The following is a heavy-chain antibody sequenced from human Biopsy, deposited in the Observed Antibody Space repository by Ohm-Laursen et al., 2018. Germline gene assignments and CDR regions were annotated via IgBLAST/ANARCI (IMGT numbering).Heavy chain of an antibody. Sequence: SVKVSCKASGYTFPCYGVSWVRQAPGQGLEWMGWISAYNGNRNYAQKFQGRVTMTTDTSTSTAYMELRSLRSDDTAVYFCAREEDNSGYDYYGMDVWGQGTTVTVSS. J-gene: IGHJ6*02. V-gene: IGHV1-18*01. D-gene: IGHD3-22*01. CDR3: AREEDNSGYDYYGMDV. CDR1: GYTFPCYG. CDR2: ISAYNGNR.